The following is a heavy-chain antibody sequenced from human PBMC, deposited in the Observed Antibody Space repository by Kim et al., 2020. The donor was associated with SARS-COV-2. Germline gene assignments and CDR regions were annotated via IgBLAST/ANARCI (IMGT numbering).Heavy chain of an antibody. Sequence: GGSLRLSCAASGFTFSSYWMSWVRQAPGKGLEWVANIKQDGSEKYYVDSVKGRFTISRDNAKNSLYLQMNSLRAEDTAVYYCAGGVVGGGSFNWFDPWGQGTLVTVSS. J-gene: IGHJ5*02. CDR3: AGGVVGGGSFNWFDP. CDR2: IKQDGSEK. D-gene: IGHD2-15*01. V-gene: IGHV3-7*04. CDR1: GFTFSSYW.